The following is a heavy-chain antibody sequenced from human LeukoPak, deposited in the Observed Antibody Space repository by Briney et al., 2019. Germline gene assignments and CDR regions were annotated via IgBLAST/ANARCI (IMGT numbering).Heavy chain of an antibody. Sequence: SGTLSLTCAVSRCSLSSSNWWSLARQSPGKGFEWIGEIHQSWGTNYNPSLKSRVTILVDKSKNQISLKLSSVTAADTAVYYCARQGDRGYSSGVWGQGTLVSVSS. CDR2: IHQSWGT. D-gene: IGHD5-18*01. CDR3: ARQGDRGYSSGV. V-gene: IGHV4-4*02. J-gene: IGHJ4*02. CDR1: RCSLSSSNW.